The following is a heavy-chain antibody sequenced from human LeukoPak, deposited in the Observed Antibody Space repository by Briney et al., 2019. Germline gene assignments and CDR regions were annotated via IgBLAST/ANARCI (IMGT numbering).Heavy chain of an antibody. Sequence: GGSLRLSCAASGFTFSSYAMSWVRQAPGKGLEWVSAISGSGGSTYYADSVKGRFTVSRDNSKNTLYLQMNSLRAEDTAVYYCAKDRQRFAAAGTTFDYWGQGTLVTVSS. CDR1: GFTFSSYA. J-gene: IGHJ4*02. D-gene: IGHD6-13*01. V-gene: IGHV3-23*01. CDR3: AKDRQRFAAAGTTFDY. CDR2: ISGSGGST.